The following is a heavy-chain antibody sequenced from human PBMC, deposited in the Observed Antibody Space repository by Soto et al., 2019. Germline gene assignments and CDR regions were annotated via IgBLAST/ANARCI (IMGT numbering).Heavy chain of an antibody. D-gene: IGHD3-10*01. CDR3: ARVKESEVYFDY. CDR1: GGSISSYY. J-gene: IGHJ4*02. CDR2: VYYSGST. V-gene: IGHV4-59*01. Sequence: KPSETLSLTCTVSGGSISSYYWSWIRQPPGKGLEWIGYVYYSGSTNYNPSLKSRVTISVDTSKNQFSLKLSSVTAADTAVYYCARVKESEVYFDYWGQGTLVTVSS.